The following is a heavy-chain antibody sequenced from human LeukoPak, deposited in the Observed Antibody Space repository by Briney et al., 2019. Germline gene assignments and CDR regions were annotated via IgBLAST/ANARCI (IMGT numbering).Heavy chain of an antibody. D-gene: IGHD3-10*01. J-gene: IGHJ6*03. CDR2: INPSGGST. CDR1: GYTFTSYY. Sequence: ASVKVSCKASGYTFTSYYMHWVRQAPGQGLEWMGIINPSGGSTSYAQKFQGRVTMTRDTSTSTVYMELSSLRAEDTAVYYCARDRAAYYMDVWGKGTTVTVSS. V-gene: IGHV1-46*01. CDR3: ARDRAAYYMDV.